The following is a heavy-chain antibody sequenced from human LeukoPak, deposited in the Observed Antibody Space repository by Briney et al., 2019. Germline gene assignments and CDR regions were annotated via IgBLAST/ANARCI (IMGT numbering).Heavy chain of an antibody. CDR2: IYTSGST. CDR1: GGSISSYY. D-gene: IGHD3-16*01. V-gene: IGHV4-4*09. Sequence: PSETLSLTCTVSGGSISSYYWSWIRRPPGKGLEWIGYIYTSGSTNYNPSLKSRVTISVDTSKNQFSLKLSSVTAADTAVYYCARHFGLGFDYWGQGTLVTVSS. J-gene: IGHJ4*02. CDR3: ARHFGLGFDY.